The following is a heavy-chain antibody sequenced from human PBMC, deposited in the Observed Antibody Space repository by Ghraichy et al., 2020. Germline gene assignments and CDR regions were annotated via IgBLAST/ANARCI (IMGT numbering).Heavy chain of an antibody. CDR2: ISWNSGSI. D-gene: IGHD2-2*01. CDR1: GFTFDDYA. V-gene: IGHV3-9*01. CDR3: AGSSTSCSKFCYYYGMDV. Sequence: SLRLSCAASGFTFDDYAMHWVRQAPGKGLEWVSGISWNSGSIGYADSVKGRFTISRDNAKNSLYLQMNSLRAEDTALYYCAGSSTSCSKFCYYYGMDVWGQGTTVTVSS. J-gene: IGHJ6*02.